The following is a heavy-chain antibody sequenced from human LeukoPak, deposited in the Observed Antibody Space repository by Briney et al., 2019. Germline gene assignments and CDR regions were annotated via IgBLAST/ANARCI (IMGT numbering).Heavy chain of an antibody. CDR3: ARDLLRYFNWFDP. D-gene: IGHD3-9*01. J-gene: IGHJ5*02. CDR1: GFTFSNYW. V-gene: IGHV1-18*01. Sequence: GSLKLSCTASGFTFSNYWISWVRQAPGQGLEWVGWISGFNGDANYAQKLQGRVSLTMDKSTNTAYMELRSLRSDDTAVYYCARDLLRYFNWFDPWGQGTLVTVSS. CDR2: ISGFNGDA.